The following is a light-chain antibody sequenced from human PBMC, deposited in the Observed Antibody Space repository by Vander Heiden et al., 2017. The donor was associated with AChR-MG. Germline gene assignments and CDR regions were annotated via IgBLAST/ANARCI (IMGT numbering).Light chain of an antibody. CDR1: QSVLHHSSGNYY. CDR2: LGS. CDR3: MQALQPPGS. Sequence: DIVMTQSPLSLPVTPGEPASISCRSSQSVLHHSSGNYYLDWYLQRPGQPPQLLIYLGSNRASGVPDRFSGSGSGTHFTLKISRVQADDIGIYYCMQALQPPGSFGQGTKLEIK. J-gene: IGKJ2*01. V-gene: IGKV2-28*01.